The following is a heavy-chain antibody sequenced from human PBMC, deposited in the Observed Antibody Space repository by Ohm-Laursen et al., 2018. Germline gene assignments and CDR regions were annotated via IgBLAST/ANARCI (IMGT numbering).Heavy chain of an antibody. CDR3: ARAVGAVAGVFDY. D-gene: IGHD6-19*01. J-gene: IGHJ4*02. Sequence: SLRLSCTASGFTFSNYWMSWVRQAPGKGLEWVANIKQDGSEKYYVDSVKGRSTISRDNAKNSLYLQMNSLRAEDTAVYYCARAVGAVAGVFDYWGQGTLVTVSS. CDR1: GFTFSNYW. CDR2: IKQDGSEK. V-gene: IGHV3-7*01.